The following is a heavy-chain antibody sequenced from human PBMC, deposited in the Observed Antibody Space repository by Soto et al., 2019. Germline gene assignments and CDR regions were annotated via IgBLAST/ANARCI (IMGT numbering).Heavy chain of an antibody. CDR1: GGSFSGYH. Sequence: SETLSLTCAVYGGSFSGYHWSWIRQPPGKGLEWIGEINHSGSTNYNPSIKSRVTISVDTSKNQFSLKLSSVTAADTAVYYCARFLWVGSSLYYYYYYGMDVWGQGTTVTVSS. CDR3: ARFLWVGSSLYYYYYYGMDV. CDR2: INHSGST. D-gene: IGHD6-13*01. J-gene: IGHJ6*02. V-gene: IGHV4-34*01.